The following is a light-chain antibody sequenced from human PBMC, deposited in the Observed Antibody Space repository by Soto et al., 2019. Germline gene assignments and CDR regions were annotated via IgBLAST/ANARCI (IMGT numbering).Light chain of an antibody. V-gene: IGKV1-39*01. CDR3: QQSYSTPWT. CDR1: QSISSY. J-gene: IGKJ1*01. CDR2: AAS. Sequence: DIQMTQSPSSLSASVGDRVTITCXASQSISSYLNWYQHKSGKAPKLLIYAASSLQSGVPSRFSGSGSGTDFTLTISSLQPEDFATYYCQQSYSTPWTFGQGTKVDIK.